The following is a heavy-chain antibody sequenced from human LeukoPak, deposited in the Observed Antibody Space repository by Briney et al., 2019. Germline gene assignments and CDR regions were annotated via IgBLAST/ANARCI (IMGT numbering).Heavy chain of an antibody. Sequence: ASVKVSCKASGYTFTGYYMHWVRQAPGQGLEWMGWINPNSGGTNYAQKFQGRVTMTRDTSISTAYMELSRLRSDDTAVYYRARLRRAPYYYGMDVWGQGTTVTVSS. J-gene: IGHJ6*02. CDR2: INPNSGGT. D-gene: IGHD4-17*01. CDR3: ARLRRAPYYYGMDV. CDR1: GYTFTGYY. V-gene: IGHV1-2*02.